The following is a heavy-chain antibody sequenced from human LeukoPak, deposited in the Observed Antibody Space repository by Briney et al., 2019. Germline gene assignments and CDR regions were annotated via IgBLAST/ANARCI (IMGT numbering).Heavy chain of an antibody. CDR2: IYSSGST. J-gene: IGHJ6*02. Sequence: TSETPSLTRHVAGGSNSSYYWSWIRQHPGQGLEWIGYIYSSGSTNYNPSLKSRVTISVDTSKNQFSLKLSSVAAADTAVYYCASDHGPDPKAYYYFYGMDVWGQGTTVTVSS. CDR1: GGSNSSYY. CDR3: ASDHGPDPKAYYYFYGMDV. D-gene: IGHD1-14*01. V-gene: IGHV4-59*12.